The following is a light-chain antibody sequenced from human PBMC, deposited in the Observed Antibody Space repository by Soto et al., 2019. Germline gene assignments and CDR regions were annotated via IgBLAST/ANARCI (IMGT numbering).Light chain of an antibody. CDR3: QQYSSWLWT. Sequence: EMVVTQSPATLSVSPGERVTLSCRTSQDVSSKLAWYQQKPGQPPSLLIYDASTRATGTPARFSGSGSGTEFTLAVSSLQSEDFAVYYCQQYSSWLWTFGQGTKVEIK. J-gene: IGKJ1*01. CDR1: QDVSSK. CDR2: DAS. V-gene: IGKV3D-15*01.